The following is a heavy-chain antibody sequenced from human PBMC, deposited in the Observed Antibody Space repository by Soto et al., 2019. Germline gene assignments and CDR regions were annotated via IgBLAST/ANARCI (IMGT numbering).Heavy chain of an antibody. CDR2: INPSGGST. CDR1: GYTFTTYY. CDR3: AREGDVYNLGPSVDFDY. Sequence: QVQLVQSGAEVKKPGASVKVSCKASGYTFTTYYMHWVRQAPGQGLEWMGVINPSGGSTSYAQKFQGRVTVTRDTSTSTLYLELSSLRAEDTAVYYCAREGDVYNLGPSVDFDYWGQGTLVTVSS. J-gene: IGHJ4*02. D-gene: IGHD3-16*01. V-gene: IGHV1-46*01.